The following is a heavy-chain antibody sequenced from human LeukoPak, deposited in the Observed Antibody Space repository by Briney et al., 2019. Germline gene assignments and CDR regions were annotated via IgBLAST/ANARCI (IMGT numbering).Heavy chain of an antibody. J-gene: IGHJ6*02. Sequence: GESLKISCTASGYSFSKYWIGWVRQTPGKGLEGMGFIYSDESLIRYSPSFEGQVTISADNSINTAYLQWNSLKASDTAMYYCGRYGLSGNGYTSYFYYGMDFWGQGTAVTVSS. CDR2: IYSDESLI. D-gene: IGHD5-24*01. CDR1: GYSFSKYW. CDR3: GRYGLSGNGYTSYFYYGMDF. V-gene: IGHV5-51*01.